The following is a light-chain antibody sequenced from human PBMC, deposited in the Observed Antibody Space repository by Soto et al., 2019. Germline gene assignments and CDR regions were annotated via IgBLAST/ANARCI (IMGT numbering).Light chain of an antibody. J-gene: IGKJ2*01. Sequence: EIVMTQSPATLSVSPGERATLSCRASQSVGSGLSWYQQKPDQAPRLLIYGASTRATGIPDRFSGSGSGTEFTLPIYSLQAEDSAVYYCQQYNNWPPYTFGQGTKVEIK. CDR3: QQYNNWPPYT. CDR2: GAS. V-gene: IGKV3-15*01. CDR1: QSVGSG.